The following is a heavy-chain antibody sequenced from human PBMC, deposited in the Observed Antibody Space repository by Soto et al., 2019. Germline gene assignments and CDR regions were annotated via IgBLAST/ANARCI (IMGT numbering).Heavy chain of an antibody. V-gene: IGHV3-11*01. J-gene: IGHJ4*02. D-gene: IGHD2-2*01. CDR1: GFTFSDYY. CDR3: ARVPAAAPNRRYFDY. CDR2: INPSGNTV. Sequence: GGSLRLSCAASGFTFSDYYMSWIRQAPGKGLEWLSYINPSGNTVYYTNSVRGRFTISRDNAKNSLDLQMNSLRAEDTAVYYCARVPAAAPNRRYFDYWGQGTVVTVSS.